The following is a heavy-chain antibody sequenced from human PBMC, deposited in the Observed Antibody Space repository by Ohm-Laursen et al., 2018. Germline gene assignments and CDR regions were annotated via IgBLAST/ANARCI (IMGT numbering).Heavy chain of an antibody. J-gene: IGHJ3*02. CDR2: IYWDDDK. CDR3: ARLINRATFDI. Sequence: TQTLTLTCTFSGFSLSTSGVGVGWIRQPTGKALEWLALIYWDDDKRYSPSLKSRLTITKDTSKNQVVLTMTNMDPADTATYYCARLINRATFDIWGQGTMVTVSS. V-gene: IGHV2-5*02. CDR1: GFSLSTSGVG. D-gene: IGHD1-14*01.